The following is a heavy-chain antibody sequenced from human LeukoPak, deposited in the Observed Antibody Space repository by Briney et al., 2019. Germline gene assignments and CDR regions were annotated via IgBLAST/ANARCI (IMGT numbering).Heavy chain of an antibody. V-gene: IGHV3-23*01. D-gene: IGHD3-10*01. CDR2: ISGGGERT. Sequence: GGSLRLSCAASGFTFSNYAVTWVRQAPGKGLEWVSAISGGGERTYYADSVRGRFTISRDNSRNTLYLQMNSLRAEDTAVYYCAKDLEGGSGSCYGMEDYWGQGTLVTVSS. CDR3: AKDLEGGSGSCYGMEDY. CDR1: GFTFSNYA. J-gene: IGHJ4*02.